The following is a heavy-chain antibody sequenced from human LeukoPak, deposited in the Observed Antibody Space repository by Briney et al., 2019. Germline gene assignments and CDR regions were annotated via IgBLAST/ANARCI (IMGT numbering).Heavy chain of an antibody. CDR2: IYYSGST. J-gene: IGHJ5*02. Sequence: PSETLTLTCTVSGVTISSYSWSWIRQAPGKGLEWIGNIYYSGSTNYNPSLKSRVTISIDTSKNQFSLKVSSVTAADTAVYYCARAHSSGWPHMFDPWGQGTLVTVPS. CDR1: GVTISSYS. V-gene: IGHV4-59*01. D-gene: IGHD6-19*01. CDR3: ARAHSSGWPHMFDP.